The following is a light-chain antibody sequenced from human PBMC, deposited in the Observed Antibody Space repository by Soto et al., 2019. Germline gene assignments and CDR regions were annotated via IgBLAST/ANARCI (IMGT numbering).Light chain of an antibody. V-gene: IGKV4-1*01. J-gene: IGKJ2*01. Sequence: DIVMTQSPDSLAVSLGERATINCKSSQSVLYSSNNENYLAWYQQKPGQPPKLLIYWASARESGVPDRFSGNGSGTDFTLTISSLQAEDVAVYYCKQYYTTPPTFGQGTKLEIK. CDR2: WAS. CDR1: QSVLYSSNNENY. CDR3: KQYYTTPPT.